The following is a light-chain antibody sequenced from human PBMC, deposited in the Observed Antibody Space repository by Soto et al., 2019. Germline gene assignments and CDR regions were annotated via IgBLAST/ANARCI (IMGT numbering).Light chain of an antibody. CDR1: QSVSSY. CDR3: QQRSNGPLG. V-gene: IGKV3-11*01. J-gene: IGKJ4*01. CDR2: DAS. Sequence: EIVLTQSPATLSLSPGERATLSCRASQSVSSYLAWYQQKPGQAPRLLIYDASNRATGIPARFSGSGSGTDFTLTISSLEPEDFAVYYCQQRSNGPLGFGGGTKVEIK.